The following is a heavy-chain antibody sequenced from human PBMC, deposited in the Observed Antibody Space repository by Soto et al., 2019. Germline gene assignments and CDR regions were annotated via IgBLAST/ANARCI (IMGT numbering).Heavy chain of an antibody. CDR1: GFTFSDYY. CDR2: ISSSGTTM. J-gene: IGHJ6*03. CDR3: ASDPRYCIAINCFNNYYYYYMDV. D-gene: IGHD2-15*01. V-gene: IGHV3-11*01. Sequence: QVQLVESGGGLVKPGGSLRLSCAASGFTFSDYYMSWIRQAPGKGLEWVSHISSSGTTMFYADSVKGRFTISRDNAKNSLYLQMNSLRAEDTAVYYCASDPRYCIAINCFNNYYYYYMDVWGKGTTVTASS.